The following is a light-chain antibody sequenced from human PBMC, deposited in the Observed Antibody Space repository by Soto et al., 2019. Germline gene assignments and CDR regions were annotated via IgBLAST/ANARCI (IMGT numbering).Light chain of an antibody. J-gene: IGKJ5*01. CDR2: DAS. Sequence: EIVMTQSPATLSVSPGERATLSRRASQSVSSGLAWYQQNPGQAPRLLIYDASTRATGIPARFSGSGSGTEFTLTISSLQSEDIAVYYCQQYNNWPLPTFGQGTRLEIK. CDR3: QQYNNWPLPT. V-gene: IGKV3-15*01. CDR1: QSVSSG.